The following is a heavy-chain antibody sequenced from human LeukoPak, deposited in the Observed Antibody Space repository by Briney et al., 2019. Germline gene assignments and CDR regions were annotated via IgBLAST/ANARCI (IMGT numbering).Heavy chain of an antibody. Sequence: VKVSCKASGGTFSSYAISWVRQAPGQGLEWMGGIIPIFGTANYAQKFQGRVTITTDESTSTAYMELSSLRSEDTAVYYCARAQLMDKYCSSTSCYTEGNGPLSSWGQGTLVTVSS. D-gene: IGHD2-2*02. CDR3: ARAQLMDKYCSSTSCYTEGNGPLSS. CDR1: GGTFSSYA. CDR2: IIPIFGTA. J-gene: IGHJ5*02. V-gene: IGHV1-69*05.